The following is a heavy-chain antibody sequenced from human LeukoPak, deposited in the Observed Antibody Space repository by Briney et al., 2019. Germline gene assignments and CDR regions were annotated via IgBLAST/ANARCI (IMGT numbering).Heavy chain of an antibody. D-gene: IGHD3-22*01. J-gene: IGHJ4*02. CDR1: GHPFTTYG. CDR3: ATLAQDYYDSSGYF. V-gene: IGHV1-18*01. CDR2: ISPYNGNT. Sequence: ASVKVSCKASGHPFTTYGISWLRQAPGQGLEWVGWISPYNGNTDYAQKVQGRVTMTTDTSTSTAHMQLRRLRSDDTAVYYCATLAQDYYDSSGYFWGQGTPLTVSS.